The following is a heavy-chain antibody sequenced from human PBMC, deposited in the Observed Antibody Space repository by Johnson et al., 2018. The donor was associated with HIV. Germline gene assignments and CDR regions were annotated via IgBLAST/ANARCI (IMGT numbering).Heavy chain of an antibody. CDR3: AREDMEWGAFDI. CDR2: ISGGGGRT. J-gene: IGHJ3*02. V-gene: IGHV3-20*04. Sequence: VQLVESGGGVVRPGGSLRLSCAASGFTFDDYGMSWVRQAPGKGLAWVSGISGGGGRTFYAGSVKGRFTISRDNSKNTLYLQMNSLRAEDTAVYYCAREDMEWGAFDIWGQGTMVTVSS. D-gene: IGHD3-3*01. CDR1: GFTFDDYG.